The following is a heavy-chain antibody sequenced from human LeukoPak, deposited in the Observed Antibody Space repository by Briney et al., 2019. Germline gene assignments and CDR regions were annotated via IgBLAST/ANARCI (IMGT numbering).Heavy chain of an antibody. CDR3: ARDRVGAIDY. CDR2: IYSGGST. CDR1: GFTVSSNY. D-gene: IGHD1-26*01. J-gene: IGHJ4*02. Sequence: GGSLRLSCAASGFTVSSNYMSWVRQAPGKGLEWASVIYSGGSTYYADSVKGRFTISRDNSKNTLYLQMNSLRAEDTAVYYCARDRVGAIDYWGQGTLVTVSS. V-gene: IGHV3-66*02.